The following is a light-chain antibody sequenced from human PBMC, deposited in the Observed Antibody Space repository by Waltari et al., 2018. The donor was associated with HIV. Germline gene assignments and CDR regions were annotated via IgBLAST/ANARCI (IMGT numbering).Light chain of an antibody. Sequence: SYVLTQPPSVSVAPGQTATITCGGNNIKSQNVHWYRQRPGQAPTPVVYDDSARPSGIPERFSGSHSENTATLTISRVEAGDEADYYCQVWDSTTDEGVFGGGTKLAVL. CDR2: DDS. J-gene: IGLJ2*01. V-gene: IGLV3-21*02. CDR3: QVWDSTTDEGV. CDR1: NIKSQN.